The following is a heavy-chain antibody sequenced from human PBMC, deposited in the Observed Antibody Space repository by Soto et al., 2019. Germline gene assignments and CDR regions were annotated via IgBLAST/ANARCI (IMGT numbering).Heavy chain of an antibody. CDR1: GGSISSGGYY. CDR3: ARVPGCCGDHTPVMDV. D-gene: IGHD4-17*01. V-gene: IGHV4-31*03. J-gene: IGHJ6*03. Sequence: SETLSLTCTVSGGSISSGGYYWSWIRQHPGKGLEWIGYIYYSGSTYYNPSLKSRVTISVDTSKNQFSLKLSSVTAADTAVYYCARVPGCCGDHTPVMDVWGKGTTVTVSS. CDR2: IYYSGST.